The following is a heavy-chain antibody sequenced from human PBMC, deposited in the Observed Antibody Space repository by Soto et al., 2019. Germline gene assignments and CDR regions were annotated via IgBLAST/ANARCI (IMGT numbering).Heavy chain of an antibody. CDR3: ARKHYTGYYFDY. CDR2: IWYDGSNK. D-gene: IGHD2-2*02. J-gene: IGHJ4*02. V-gene: IGHV3-33*08. Sequence: GGSLRLSCAASGFTFSSYGMHWVRQAPGKGLEWVAVIWYDGSNKYYADSVKGRFTISRDNSKNTLYLQMNSLRAEDTAVYYCARKHYTGYYFDYWGQGTLVTVSS. CDR1: GFTFSSYG.